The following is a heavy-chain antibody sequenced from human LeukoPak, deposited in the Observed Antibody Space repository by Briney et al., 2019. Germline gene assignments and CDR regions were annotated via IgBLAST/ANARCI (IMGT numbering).Heavy chain of an antibody. CDR3: ARHLPGIAAAALDY. V-gene: IGHV4-39*01. CDR2: IYYSGST. J-gene: IGHJ4*02. CDR1: GGSISSSSYY. Sequence: SETLSLTCTVSGGSISSSSYYWGWIRQPPGKGLEWIGSIYYSGSTYYNPSLKSRVTISVDTSKNQFSLKLSSVTAADTAVYYCARHLPGIAAAALDYWGQGTLVTVSS. D-gene: IGHD6-13*01.